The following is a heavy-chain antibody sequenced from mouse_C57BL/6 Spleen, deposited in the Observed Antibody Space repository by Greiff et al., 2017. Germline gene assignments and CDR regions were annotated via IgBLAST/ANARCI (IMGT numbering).Heavy chain of an antibody. J-gene: IGHJ3*01. Sequence: EVQLQESGAELVKPGASVKLSCTASGFNIKDYYMHWVKQRTEQGLEWIGRIVPEDGETKYAPKFQGKATITADTSSNTAYLQLSSRTSGDTAVYYCATIYYGYDGFAYGGQGTRVTVSA. CDR2: IVPEDGET. CDR3: ATIYYGYDGFAY. CDR1: GFNIKDYY. D-gene: IGHD2-2*01. V-gene: IGHV14-2*01.